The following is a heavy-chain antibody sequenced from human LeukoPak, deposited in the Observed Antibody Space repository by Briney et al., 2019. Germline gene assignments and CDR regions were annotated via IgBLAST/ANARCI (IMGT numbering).Heavy chain of an antibody. CDR2: ISYDGSNK. CDR1: GFTFSSYA. Sequence: GRSLRLSCAASGFTFSSYAMHWVRQAPGKGLEWVAVISYDGSNKYYADSVKGRFTISRDNSKNTLYLQMNSLRAEDTAVYYCARALYVRPWYFDLWGRGTLVTVSS. V-gene: IGHV3-30-3*01. CDR3: ARALYVRPWYFDL. D-gene: IGHD3-16*01. J-gene: IGHJ2*01.